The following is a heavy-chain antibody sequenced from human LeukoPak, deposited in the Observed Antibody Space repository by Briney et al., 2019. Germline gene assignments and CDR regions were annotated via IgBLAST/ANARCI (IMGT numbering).Heavy chain of an antibody. CDR3: ARDWSGSQGSYFDY. CDR1: GYTFSDYY. CDR2: INPNSGGT. V-gene: IGHV1-2*02. D-gene: IGHD3-3*01. Sequence: GASVKVSCKASGYTFSDYYMHWVRQAPGQGLGWMGWINPNSGGTNSAQRFQGRVTMTRDTSTSTVYMELSSLRSEDTAVYYCARDWSGSQGSYFDYWGQGTLVTVSS. J-gene: IGHJ4*02.